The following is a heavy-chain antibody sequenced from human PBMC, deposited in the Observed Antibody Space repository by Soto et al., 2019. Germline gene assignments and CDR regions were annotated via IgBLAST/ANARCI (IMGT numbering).Heavy chain of an antibody. V-gene: IGHV4-61*01. J-gene: IGHJ4*02. D-gene: IGHD4-17*01. CDR2: VYYSGTT. CDR1: GGSVSDKTYY. CDR3: ARTTAVPNAPRSRYFFDY. Sequence: PSETLSLTCSVSGGSVSDKTYYWSWIRQPPGKRLEWIGYVYYSGTTNYNPSLKSRVTISVDLSKNRFSLRLSSVTTADTALYYCARTTAVPNAPRSRYFFDYWGRGTLVTLSS.